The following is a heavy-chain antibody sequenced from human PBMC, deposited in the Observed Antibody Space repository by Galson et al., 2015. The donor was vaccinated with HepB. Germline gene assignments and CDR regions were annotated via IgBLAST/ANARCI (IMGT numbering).Heavy chain of an antibody. D-gene: IGHD6-13*01. Sequence: SVKVSCKASGYTSTSYAMNWVRQAPGQGLEWMGWINTNTGNPTYAQGFTGRFVFSLDTSVSTAYLQISSLKAEDTAVYYCARGPTSTPSSWYGYVFGQKGYFDYWGQGTLVTVSS. CDR2: INTNTGNP. V-gene: IGHV7-4-1*02. J-gene: IGHJ4*02. CDR3: ARGPTSTPSSWYGYVFGQKGYFDY. CDR1: GYTSTSYA.